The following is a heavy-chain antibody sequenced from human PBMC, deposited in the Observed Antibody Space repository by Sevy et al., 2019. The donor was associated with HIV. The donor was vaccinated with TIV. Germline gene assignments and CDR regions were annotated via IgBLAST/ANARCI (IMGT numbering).Heavy chain of an antibody. V-gene: IGHV3-48*01. CDR2: ISSSSSTL. Sequence: GGSLRLSCAASGFTFSSYSMNWVRQAPGKGLEWVSYISSSSSTLYYADSVKGRFTISRDNAKNSLYLQMNSLRAEDTAVYYCARDSGSYDWYFDLWGRGTLVTVSS. J-gene: IGHJ2*01. CDR1: GFTFSSYS. D-gene: IGHD1-26*01. CDR3: ARDSGSYDWYFDL.